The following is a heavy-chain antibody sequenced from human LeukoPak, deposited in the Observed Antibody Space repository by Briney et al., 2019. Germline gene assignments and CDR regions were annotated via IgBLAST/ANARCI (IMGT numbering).Heavy chain of an antibody. V-gene: IGHV4-4*07. CDR1: GGSISSYY. J-gene: IGHJ6*02. CDR2: ITSSRTT. CDR3: ARWGSAAGPNYYYYGVDV. Sequence: PSETLSLTCTVSGGSISSYYWNWIRQPAGMGLEWIGRITSSRTTNYNPSLMSRVTISLDKSKNQFSLNLSSVTAADTAMYYCARWGSAAGPNYYYYGVDVWGQGTTVTVSS. D-gene: IGHD6-13*01.